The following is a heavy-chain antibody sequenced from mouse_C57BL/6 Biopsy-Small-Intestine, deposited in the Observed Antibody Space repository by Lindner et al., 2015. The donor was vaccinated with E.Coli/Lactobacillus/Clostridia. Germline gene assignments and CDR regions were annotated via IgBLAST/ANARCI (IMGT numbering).Heavy chain of an antibody. CDR2: INPYNGGT. CDR3: ARGRLAGTRAFAY. D-gene: IGHD4-1*01. CDR1: GYTFADYY. V-gene: IGHV1-19*01. J-gene: IGHJ3*01. Sequence: EVQLQESGPVLVKPGASVKMSCKASGYTFADYYMNWVKQSHGKSLEWIGVINPYNGGTSYNQKFKGKATLTVDKSSGTAYMELNSLTSEDSAVYYCARGRLAGTRAFAYWGQGTLVTVSA.